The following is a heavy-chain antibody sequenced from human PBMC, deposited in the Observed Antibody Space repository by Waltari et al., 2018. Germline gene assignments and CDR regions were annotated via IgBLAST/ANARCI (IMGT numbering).Heavy chain of an antibody. D-gene: IGHD3-22*01. CDR1: GGSISSYY. CDR2: TFYRGRT. J-gene: IGHJ4*02. CDR3: AREGDYYDSSGYYYFDY. Sequence: QVQLQESGPGLVKPSEPLSLTCTVSGGSISSYYWSWIRPPPGKGLEWIGYTFYRGRTNYTPALKMRGTISVDTSKNPYSLKLSSGTDADTAVYYCAREGDYYDSSGYYYFDYWGQGTLVTVSS. V-gene: IGHV4-59*01.